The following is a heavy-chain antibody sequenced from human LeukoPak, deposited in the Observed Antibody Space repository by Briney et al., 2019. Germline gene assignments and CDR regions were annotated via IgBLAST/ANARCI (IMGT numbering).Heavy chain of an antibody. CDR1: GGSISSYY. J-gene: IGHJ6*03. Sequence: SETLSLTCTVSGGSISSYYWSWIRQPAGKGLEWIGRTYTSGSTNYNPSLKSRVTMSVDTSKNQFSLKLSSVTAADTAVYYCARGAIFGVVIMNYYMDVWGKGTTVTVSS. CDR3: ARGAIFGVVIMNYYMDV. V-gene: IGHV4-4*07. CDR2: TYTSGST. D-gene: IGHD3-3*01.